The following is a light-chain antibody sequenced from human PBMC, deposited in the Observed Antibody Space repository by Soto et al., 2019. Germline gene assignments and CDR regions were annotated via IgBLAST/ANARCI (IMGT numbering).Light chain of an antibody. CDR3: AAWDDSLNGSYV. Sequence: LTQPPSASGTPGQRVTISCSGSSSNIGSNTVNWYQQLPGTAPKLLIYSNNQRPSGVPDRFSGSKSGTSASLAISGLQSEDEADYYCAAWDDSLNGSYVFGTGTKVTVL. J-gene: IGLJ1*01. V-gene: IGLV1-44*01. CDR1: SSNIGSNT. CDR2: SNN.